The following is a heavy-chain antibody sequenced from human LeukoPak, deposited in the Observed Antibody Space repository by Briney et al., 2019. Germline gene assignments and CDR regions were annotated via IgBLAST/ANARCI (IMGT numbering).Heavy chain of an antibody. Sequence: GGSLRLSCAASEVTFSTYTMTWVRQAPGKGLEWVSSISGSGNYIYYADSLKGRFTISRDDANNLLFLQMSSLRAEDTAVYFCAGLRRAYYYYMDVWGKGTTVTVSS. V-gene: IGHV3-21*06. CDR2: ISGSGNYI. J-gene: IGHJ6*03. CDR1: EVTFSTYT. CDR3: AGLRRAYYYYMDV.